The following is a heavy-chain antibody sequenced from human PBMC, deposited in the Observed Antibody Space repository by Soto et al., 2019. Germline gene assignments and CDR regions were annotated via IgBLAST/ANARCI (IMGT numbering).Heavy chain of an antibody. CDR2: INHSGTT. Sequence: QVQLRQWGAGLLKPSETLSLTCAVFGGSFSDYYWTWIRQPPGKGLAWIGEINHSGTTSYNPSLKSRLTISVDTSNNQFSLKLSSVTAADTAVYYCARKPIYQFFAGYYSVDYWGQGTLVTVSS. CDR1: GGSFSDYY. J-gene: IGHJ4*02. CDR3: ARKPIYQFFAGYYSVDY. D-gene: IGHD3-9*01. V-gene: IGHV4-34*01.